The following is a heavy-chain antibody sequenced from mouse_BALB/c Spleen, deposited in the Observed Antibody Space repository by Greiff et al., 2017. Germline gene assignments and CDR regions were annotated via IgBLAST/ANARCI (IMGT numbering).Heavy chain of an antibody. CDR3: ARSNYYGSSYNAMDY. Sequence: EVMLVESGGGLVQPGGSRKLSCAASGFTFSSFGMHWVRQAPEKGLEWVAYISSGSSTIYYADTVKGRFTISRDNPKNTLFLQMTSLRSEDTAMYYCARSNYYGSSYNAMDYWGQGTSVTVSS. CDR1: GFTFSSFG. D-gene: IGHD1-1*01. J-gene: IGHJ4*01. CDR2: ISSGSSTI. V-gene: IGHV5-17*02.